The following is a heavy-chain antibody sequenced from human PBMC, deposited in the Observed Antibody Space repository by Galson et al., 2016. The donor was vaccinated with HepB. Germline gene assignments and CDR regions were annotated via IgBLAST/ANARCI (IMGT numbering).Heavy chain of an antibody. D-gene: IGHD4-11*01. Sequence: SLRLSCAASGFTFSSYKMNWVRQAPGKGLEWVSSISNNGNYIDYADSLKGRFTISRDNAQSSLFLQMNSLRAEDTAVYFCARDLRPFNSAPDFWGQGTMVTVSS. CDR1: GFTFSSYK. CDR2: ISNNGNYI. CDR3: ARDLRPFNSAPDF. V-gene: IGHV3-21*01. J-gene: IGHJ3*01.